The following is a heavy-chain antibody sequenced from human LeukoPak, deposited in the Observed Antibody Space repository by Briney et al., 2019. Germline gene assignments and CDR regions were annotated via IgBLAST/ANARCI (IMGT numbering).Heavy chain of an antibody. CDR2: ISGSGGST. CDR1: RFAFSNYG. CDR3: AHTVTPRYFQF. D-gene: IGHD4-17*01. J-gene: IGHJ1*01. V-gene: IGHV3-23*01. Sequence: PGGSLRLSCAVSRFAFSNYGMSWVRQAPGKGLEWVSAISGSGGSTYYADSVKGRFTISRDNAKNSLYLQMNSLRTEDTALYYCAHTVTPRYFQFWGQGTLVTVSS.